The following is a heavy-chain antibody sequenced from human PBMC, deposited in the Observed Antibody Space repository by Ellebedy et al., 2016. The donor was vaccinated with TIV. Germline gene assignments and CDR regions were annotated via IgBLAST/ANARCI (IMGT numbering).Heavy chain of an antibody. CDR2: IRVSGCST. CDR3: AKQGYEDY. CDR1: GFTFSSYA. V-gene: IGHV3-23*01. D-gene: IGHD5-12*01. Sequence: PGGSLRLSFAAPGFTFSSYAMSWVPQAPGKGLEWFSAIRVSGCSTYYADSVKGRFTISRDNSKNTLYLQMNSLRAEDTAVYYCAKQGYEDYWGQGTLVTVSS. J-gene: IGHJ4*02.